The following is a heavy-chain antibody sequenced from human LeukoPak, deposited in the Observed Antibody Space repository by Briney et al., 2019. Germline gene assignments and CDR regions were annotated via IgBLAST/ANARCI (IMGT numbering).Heavy chain of an antibody. CDR3: VSFYETN. Sequence: GGSLRLSCAASGNYWMHWVRQAPGKGLVWVSHINSDGSWTGYADSVKGRFTISKDNAKNTVYLQMNNPRAEDTAVYYCVSFYETNWGRGTLVTVSS. V-gene: IGHV3-74*01. D-gene: IGHD2-2*01. J-gene: IGHJ4*02. CDR1: GNYW. CDR2: INSDGSWT.